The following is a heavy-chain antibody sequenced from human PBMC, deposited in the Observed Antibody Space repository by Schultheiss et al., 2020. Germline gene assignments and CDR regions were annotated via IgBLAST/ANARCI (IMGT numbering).Heavy chain of an antibody. V-gene: IGHV3-23*01. CDR2: ISTTGDYT. D-gene: IGHD2-2*01. Sequence: GGSLRLSCAASGFTFSSYWMSWVRQAPGKGLEWVSAISTTGDYTFYADSVKGRFMISRDNSKNTVDLQMNSLRAEDTAVYYCAKGRSTTCQTPCYYYYAPEVWGQGTTVTVSS. CDR3: AKGRSTTCQTPCYYYYAPEV. CDR1: GFTFSSYW. J-gene: IGHJ6*02.